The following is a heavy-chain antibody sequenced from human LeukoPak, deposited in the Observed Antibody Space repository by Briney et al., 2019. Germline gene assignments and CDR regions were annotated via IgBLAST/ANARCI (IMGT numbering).Heavy chain of an antibody. CDR2: IYHSGST. J-gene: IGHJ4*02. D-gene: IGHD5-18*01. V-gene: IGHV4-39*02. Sequence: PSETLSLTCTVSGGSIISSNYYWGWIRQPPGKGLEWIGNIYHSGSTFYNPSLHSRVTISVDTSKNHFSLKLSSVTAVDTAVYYCARTAVDSGSYFDSWGQGPLVSVSS. CDR3: ARTAVDSGSYFDS. CDR1: GGSIISSNYY.